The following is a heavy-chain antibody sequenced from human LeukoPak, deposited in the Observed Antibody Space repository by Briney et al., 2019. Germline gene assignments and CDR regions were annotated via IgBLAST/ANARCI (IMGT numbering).Heavy chain of an antibody. D-gene: IGHD1-1*01. Sequence: SETLSLTCAVYGGSFSGYYWSWIRQPPGKGLEWIGEINHSGSTNCNPSLKSRVTISVDTSKNQFSLKLSSVTAADTAVYYCARAPIAGTTGTTRSSGRWFDPWGQGTLVTVSS. CDR3: ARAPIAGTTGTTRSSGRWFDP. CDR1: GGSFSGYY. CDR2: INHSGST. V-gene: IGHV4-34*01. J-gene: IGHJ5*02.